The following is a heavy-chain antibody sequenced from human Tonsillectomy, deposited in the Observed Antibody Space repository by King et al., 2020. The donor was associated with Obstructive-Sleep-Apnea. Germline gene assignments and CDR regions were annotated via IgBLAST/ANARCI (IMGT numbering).Heavy chain of an antibody. CDR3: ARDRYDTQVWGTQEY. V-gene: IGHV3-30*04. J-gene: IGHJ4*02. CDR1: GVTFSSYA. Sequence: VQLVESGGGVVQPGRSLRISCEASGVTFSSYAMHWVRQAPDKGLEWVAVILNDGSRQYYADSVRGRFTICRENSKSTLYLQMNSLRAEDTAVYFWARDRYDTQVWGTQEYGGQGTLVTVSA. D-gene: IGHD3-16*01. CDR2: ILNDGSRQ.